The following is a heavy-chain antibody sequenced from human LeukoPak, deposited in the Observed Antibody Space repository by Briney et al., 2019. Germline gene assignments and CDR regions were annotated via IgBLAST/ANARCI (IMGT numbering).Heavy chain of an antibody. CDR3: ARDRAEGKTWVEFDP. V-gene: IGHV3-66*02. Sequence: GGSLRLSCAASGFIVNSYAMSWVRQAPGKGLAWVSLIYSDGVTQYADSVKGRITISRDNSKNTLYLQTNSLRDEDTAVYFCARDRAEGKTWVEFDPWGQGTLVTVSS. J-gene: IGHJ5*02. CDR1: GFIVNSYA. CDR2: IYSDGVT.